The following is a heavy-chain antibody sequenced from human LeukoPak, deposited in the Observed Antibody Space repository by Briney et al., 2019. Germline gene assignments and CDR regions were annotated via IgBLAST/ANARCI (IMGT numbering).Heavy chain of an antibody. V-gene: IGHV4-4*02. J-gene: IGHJ4*02. CDR2: IHHSGST. CDR1: GGSISTNNW. D-gene: IGHD2-15*01. Sequence: PSETLSLTCAVSGGSISTNNWWTWVRQPPGKGLEWIGEIHHSGSTDYNPSLKSRVTISPDKSKNQFSLTLTSVTAADTAVYYCASQATVAADYWGQGTLVTVSS. CDR3: ASQATVAADY.